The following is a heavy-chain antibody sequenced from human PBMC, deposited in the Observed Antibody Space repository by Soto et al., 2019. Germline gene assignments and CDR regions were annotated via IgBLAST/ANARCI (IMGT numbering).Heavy chain of an antibody. D-gene: IGHD3-10*01. CDR3: ARVLLWFGEPTDAFDI. J-gene: IGHJ3*02. Sequence: SETLSLTCTVSGGSISSYYWIWIRQPPGKGLEWIGYIYYSGSTNYNPSLKSRVTISVDTSKNQFSLKLSSVTAADTAVYYCARVLLWFGEPTDAFDIWGQGTMVTVSS. CDR2: IYYSGST. V-gene: IGHV4-59*08. CDR1: GGSISSYY.